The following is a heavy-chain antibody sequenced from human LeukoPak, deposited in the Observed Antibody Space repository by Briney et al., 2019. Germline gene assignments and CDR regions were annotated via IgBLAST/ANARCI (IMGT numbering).Heavy chain of an antibody. D-gene: IGHD1-26*01. Sequence: SETLSLTCTVSGDSISSGSYYWSWIRQPAGKGLEWIGRIYTSGSTNYNPSLKSRVTISVDTSKNQFSLKLSSVTAADTAVYYCARDQWGGTYIHDAFDTWGQGTMVTVSS. CDR3: ARDQWGGTYIHDAFDT. J-gene: IGHJ3*02. V-gene: IGHV4-61*02. CDR2: IYTSGST. CDR1: GDSISSGSYY.